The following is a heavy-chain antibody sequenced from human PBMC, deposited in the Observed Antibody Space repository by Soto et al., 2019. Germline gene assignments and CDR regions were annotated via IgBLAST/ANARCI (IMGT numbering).Heavy chain of an antibody. Sequence: SETLSLTCTVSGGSVSSGSHYWSWIRQPPGKGLEWIGYIYYSGSTNYNPSLKSRVTISVDTSKNQFSLKLSSVTAADTAVYYCARDHVFLGDIVVVPAATSYYYYGMDVWGQGTTVTVSS. CDR3: ARDHVFLGDIVVVPAATSYYYYGMDV. CDR1: GGSVSSGSHY. V-gene: IGHV4-61*01. D-gene: IGHD2-2*01. CDR2: IYYSGST. J-gene: IGHJ6*02.